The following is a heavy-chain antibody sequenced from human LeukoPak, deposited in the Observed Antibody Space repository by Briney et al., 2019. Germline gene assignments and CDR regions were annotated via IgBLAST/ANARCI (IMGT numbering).Heavy chain of an antibody. CDR3: ARIDSTDYYTGY. CDR1: GYTFTSYD. CDR2: MNPNSGNT. D-gene: IGHD3-22*01. V-gene: IGHV1-8*01. Sequence: ASVKVSCKASGYTFTSYDINWVRQATGQGLEWMGWMNPNSGNTGYAQKFQGRVTMTRNTSISTAYMELSSLRSEDTAVYFCARIDSTDYYTGYWGQGTLVTVSS. J-gene: IGHJ4*02.